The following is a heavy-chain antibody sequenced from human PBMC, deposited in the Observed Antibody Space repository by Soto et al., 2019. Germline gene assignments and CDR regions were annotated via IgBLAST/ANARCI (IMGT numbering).Heavy chain of an antibody. D-gene: IGHD7-27*01. J-gene: IGHJ3*02. CDR1: GFTFSVFA. CDR3: AKDRGTGDYGVNAVDI. Sequence: EVQLLESGGGLVQPGGSLRLSCAASGFTFSVFAMSWVRQAPGKGLELVSTISGRGENTYYADSAKGRFTISSDNSKNSLKLQMNSLRGEETAVYYCAKDRGTGDYGVNAVDIWGQGTMVTVAS. V-gene: IGHV3-23*01. CDR2: ISGRGENT.